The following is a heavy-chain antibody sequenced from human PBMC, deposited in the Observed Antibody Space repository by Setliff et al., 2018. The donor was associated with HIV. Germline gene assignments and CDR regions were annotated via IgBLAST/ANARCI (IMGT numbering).Heavy chain of an antibody. CDR2: VSSRGDT. Sequence: SETLSLTCTVSDSGTYYWSWIRHPAGKGMEWIGRVSSRGDTNYNPALKSRVTMSVATSKNQFCLKLTSGTAADTAVYYCARGRNRYSSSAAGRGDMDDYWGQGTLVTVSS. CDR1: DSGTYY. CDR3: ARGRNRYSSSAAGRGDMDDY. D-gene: IGHD6-13*01. V-gene: IGHV4-4*07. J-gene: IGHJ4*02.